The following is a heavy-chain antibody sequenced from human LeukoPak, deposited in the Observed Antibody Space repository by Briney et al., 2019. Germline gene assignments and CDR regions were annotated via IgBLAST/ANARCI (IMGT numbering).Heavy chain of an antibody. J-gene: IGHJ5*02. CDR2: INHSGST. V-gene: IGHV4-34*01. CDR3: ARRKVIVVITTVQFDWFDP. CDR1: GGSFSGYY. Sequence: PSETLSLTCAVYGGSFSGYYWSWIRQPPGKGLEWIGEINHSGSTNYNPSLKSRVTISVDTSKNQFSLKLSSVTAADTAVHYCARRKVIVVITTVQFDWFDPWGQGTLVTVSS. D-gene: IGHD3-22*01.